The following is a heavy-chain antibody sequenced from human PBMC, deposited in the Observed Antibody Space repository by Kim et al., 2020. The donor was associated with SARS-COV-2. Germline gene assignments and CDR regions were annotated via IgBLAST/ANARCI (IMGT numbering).Heavy chain of an antibody. CDR2: ISAYNGNT. D-gene: IGHD6-19*01. CDR3: ARVEYVAVAGSLNPFDY. Sequence: ASVKVSCKASGYTFTSYGISWVRQAPGQGLEWMGWISAYNGNTNYAQKLQGRVTMTTDTSTSTAYMELRSLRSDDTAVYYCARVEYVAVAGSLNPFDYWGQGTLVTVSS. J-gene: IGHJ4*02. CDR1: GYTFTSYG. V-gene: IGHV1-18*04.